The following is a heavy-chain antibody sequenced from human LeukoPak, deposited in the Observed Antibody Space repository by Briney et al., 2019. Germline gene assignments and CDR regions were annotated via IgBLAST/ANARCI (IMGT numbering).Heavy chain of an antibody. CDR2: FNPNSGGT. Sequence: ASVKFSCKASGYTFSDYYMHWVRQAPGQGLEWMGWFNPNSGGTNYAQKFQGRVTMTKDTSISTAYMELSRLRSDDTAVYYCARRRIAAAGPTLDYWGQGTLVTVSS. CDR1: GYTFSDYY. D-gene: IGHD6-13*01. V-gene: IGHV1-2*02. J-gene: IGHJ4*02. CDR3: ARRRIAAAGPTLDY.